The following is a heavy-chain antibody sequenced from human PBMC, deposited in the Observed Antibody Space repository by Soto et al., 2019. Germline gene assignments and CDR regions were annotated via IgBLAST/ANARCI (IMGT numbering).Heavy chain of an antibody. CDR1: GGSFSGYY. Sequence: SETLSLTCAVYGGSFSGYYWSCIRQPPGRGLVWSGEINHSGSTNYNPSLKSRVTISVDTSKNQFSLKLSTVTAADTAVYYCARAGLVTFWSGYKNCYYYGMDVWGQGTTVTVSS. CDR3: ARAGLVTFWSGYKNCYYYGMDV. V-gene: IGHV4-34*01. J-gene: IGHJ6*02. D-gene: IGHD3-3*01. CDR2: INHSGST.